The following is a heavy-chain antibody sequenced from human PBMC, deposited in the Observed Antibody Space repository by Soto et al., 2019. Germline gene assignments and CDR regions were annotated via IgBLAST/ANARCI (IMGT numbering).Heavy chain of an antibody. Sequence: SQTLSLTCAISGDSVSSNSAAWNWIRQSPSRGLEWLGRTYYRSKWYNDYAVSVKSRITINPDTSKNQFSLQLNSVTPEDTAVYYCAREGGYCSGGSCYLFNYYYGMDVWGQGTMVTVSS. J-gene: IGHJ6*02. V-gene: IGHV6-1*01. CDR2: TYYRSKWYN. CDR3: AREGGYCSGGSCYLFNYYYGMDV. D-gene: IGHD2-15*01. CDR1: GDSVSSNSAA.